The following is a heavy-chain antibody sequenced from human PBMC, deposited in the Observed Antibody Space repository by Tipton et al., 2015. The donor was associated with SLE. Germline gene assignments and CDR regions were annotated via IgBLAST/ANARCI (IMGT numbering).Heavy chain of an antibody. CDR3: ARDEYRYDATGYHLLGHFDF. CDR1: GGSIRGSNYW. J-gene: IGHJ4*02. V-gene: IGHV4-39*07. D-gene: IGHD3-22*01. CDR2: IYYTGNT. Sequence: TLSLTCTVSGGSIRGSNYWWGWIRQPPGKGLEWIGTIYYTGNTFYNPSLKSRVTILVDTSKNQFSLKLSSVTAADTAVYYCARDEYRYDATGYHLLGHFDFWGQGTLVTVSS.